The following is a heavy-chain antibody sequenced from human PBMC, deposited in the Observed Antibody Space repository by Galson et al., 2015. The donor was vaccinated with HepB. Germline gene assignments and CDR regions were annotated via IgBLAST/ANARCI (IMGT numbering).Heavy chain of an antibody. D-gene: IGHD5-18*01. J-gene: IGHJ5*02. Sequence: SVKVSCKASGGTFSSYAISWVRQAPGQGLEWMGGIIPILGTANYAQKFQGRVTITADKSTSTAYMELSSLRSEDTAVYYCARDRGATHSYGYGAPEAWGQGTLVTVSS. CDR3: ARDRGATHSYGYGAPEA. CDR1: GGTFSSYA. CDR2: IIPILGTA. V-gene: IGHV1-69*10.